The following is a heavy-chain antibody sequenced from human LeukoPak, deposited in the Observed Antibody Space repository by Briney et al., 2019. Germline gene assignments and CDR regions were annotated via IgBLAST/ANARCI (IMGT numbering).Heavy chain of an antibody. V-gene: IGHV1-69*13. CDR1: GYTFTSYA. CDR2: IIPIFGTA. D-gene: IGHD1-14*01. J-gene: IGHJ5*02. CDR3: AGIIAGANWFDP. Sequence: GASVKVSCKASGYTFTSYAISWVRQAPGQGLEWMGGIIPIFGTANYAQKFQGRVTITADESTSAAYMELSSLRSEDTAVYYCAGIIAGANWFDPWGQGTLVTVSS.